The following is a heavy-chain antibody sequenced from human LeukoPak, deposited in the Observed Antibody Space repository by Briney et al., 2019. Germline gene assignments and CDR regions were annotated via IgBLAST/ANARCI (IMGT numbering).Heavy chain of an antibody. J-gene: IGHJ4*02. Sequence: GGSLRLSCAASGFTFSSYGMHWVRQAPGKGLEWVSYISSSSSTIYYADSVKGRFTISRDNAKNSLYLQMNSLRAEDTAVYYCARDPYSYGQYYFDYWGQGTLVTVSS. V-gene: IGHV3-48*01. CDR1: GFTFSSYG. D-gene: IGHD5-18*01. CDR3: ARDPYSYGQYYFDY. CDR2: ISSSSSTI.